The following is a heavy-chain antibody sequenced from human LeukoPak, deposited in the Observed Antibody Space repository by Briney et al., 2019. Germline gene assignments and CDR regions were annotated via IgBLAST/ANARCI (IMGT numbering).Heavy chain of an antibody. CDR2: ISAYNGNT. J-gene: IGHJ4*02. D-gene: IGHD5-18*01. CDR3: ARAVLWGDTAMGLFDY. Sequence: ASVKVSCKASGYTFTSYGISWVRQAPGQGLEWMGWISAYNGNTNYAQKLQGRVTMTTDTSTSTAYMGLRSLRSDDTAVYYCARAVLWGDTAMGLFDYWGQGTLVTVSS. CDR1: GYTFTSYG. V-gene: IGHV1-18*01.